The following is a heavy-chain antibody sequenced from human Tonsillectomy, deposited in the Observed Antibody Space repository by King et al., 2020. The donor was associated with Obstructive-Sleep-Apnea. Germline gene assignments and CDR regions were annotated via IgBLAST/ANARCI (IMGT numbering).Heavy chain of an antibody. CDR3: ARDRGGAGPTTTDY. CDR2: ITSDGSST. CDR1: GFTLRTSW. Sequence: VQLVESGGGLVQPGGSLRLSCAASGFTLRTSWMHWVRQAPGKGLVWVSRITSDGSSTIYADFVKGRCTISRDNAKNTLYLQMNSLRAEDTAVYYCARDRGGAGPTTTDYWGQGTLVTVSS. J-gene: IGHJ4*02. D-gene: IGHD1-26*01. V-gene: IGHV3-74*01.